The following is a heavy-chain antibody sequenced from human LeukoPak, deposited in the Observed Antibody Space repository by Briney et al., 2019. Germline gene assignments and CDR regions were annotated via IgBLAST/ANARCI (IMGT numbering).Heavy chain of an antibody. CDR3: ARVGYYYDSSGHRNWFDP. D-gene: IGHD3-22*01. CDR2: INHSGST. CDR1: GGSFSGYY. Sequence: PSETLSLTCAVYGGSFSGYYWSWIRQPPGKGLEWIGEINHSGSTNYNPSLKSRVTISVDTSKNQSSLKLSSVTAADTAVYYCARVGYYYDSSGHRNWFDPWGQGTLVTVSS. V-gene: IGHV4-34*01. J-gene: IGHJ5*02.